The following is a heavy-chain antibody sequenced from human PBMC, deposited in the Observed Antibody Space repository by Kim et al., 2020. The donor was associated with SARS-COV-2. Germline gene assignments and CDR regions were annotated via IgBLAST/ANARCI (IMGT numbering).Heavy chain of an antibody. Sequence: ASVKVSCKASGYTFTSYYMHWVRQAPGQGLEWMGIINPSGGSTSYAQKFQGRVTMTRDTSTSTVYMELSSLRSEDTAVYYCAREAGGPYGDYIFDYWGQGTLVTVSS. V-gene: IGHV1-46*01. J-gene: IGHJ4*02. CDR2: INPSGGST. D-gene: IGHD4-17*01. CDR1: GYTFTSYY. CDR3: AREAGGPYGDYIFDY.